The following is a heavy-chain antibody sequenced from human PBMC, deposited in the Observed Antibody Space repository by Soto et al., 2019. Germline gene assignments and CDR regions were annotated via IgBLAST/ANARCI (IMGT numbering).Heavy chain of an antibody. Sequence: PGDSLKISCLASGDGFTSRWIMWVRQLPGKGLEWVGKIDPTDSEARYSPSFQGHVRFSVDTSNNTAFLQWNGLKASDTAIYYCATSTLFGVVDTFHVCGQGTMVSVSS. CDR2: IDPTDSEA. V-gene: IGHV5-10-1*01. CDR3: ATSTLFGVVDTFHV. J-gene: IGHJ3*01. CDR1: GDGFTSRW. D-gene: IGHD3-3*01.